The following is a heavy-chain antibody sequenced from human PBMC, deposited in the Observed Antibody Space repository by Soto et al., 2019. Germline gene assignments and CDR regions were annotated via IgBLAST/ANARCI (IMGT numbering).Heavy chain of an antibody. CDR2: ISWNSGSI. CDR1: GFTFDDYA. V-gene: IGHV3-9*01. D-gene: IGHD6-13*01. Sequence: ESGGGLVQPGRSLRLSCAASGFTFDDYAMHWVRQAPGKGLEWVSGISWNSGSIGYADSVKGRFTISRDNAKNSLYLQMNSLRAEDTALYYCAKDISSSWTLYFQHWGQGTLVTVSS. CDR3: AKDISSSWTLYFQH. J-gene: IGHJ1*01.